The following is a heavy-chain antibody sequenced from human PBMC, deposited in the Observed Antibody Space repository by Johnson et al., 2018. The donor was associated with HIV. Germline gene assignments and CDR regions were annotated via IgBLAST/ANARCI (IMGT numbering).Heavy chain of an antibody. D-gene: IGHD3-22*01. Sequence: QVQLVESGGGVVQPGRSLRLSCAASGFTFSSYAMHWVRQAPGKGLEWVAVISYDGSNKYYADSVKGRFTISRDNSKNTLYLQMNSLRAEDTAVYYCANTYSSGYYNDAFDIWGQGTMVTVSS. CDR1: GFTFSSYA. J-gene: IGHJ3*02. V-gene: IGHV3-30-3*01. CDR2: ISYDGSNK. CDR3: ANTYSSGYYNDAFDI.